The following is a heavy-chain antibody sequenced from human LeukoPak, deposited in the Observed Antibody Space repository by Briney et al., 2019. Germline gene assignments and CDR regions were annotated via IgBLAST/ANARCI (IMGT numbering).Heavy chain of an antibody. J-gene: IGHJ4*02. Sequence: SETLSLTCAVYGGSFTGYYWRWIRQPPGQGLEWIGEINHSGSTKYNPSLKSRVTISVDTSTNQFSLKLSSVTAADTAVYYCARHGLLAVAGTYPPYFDYWGQGTLVTVSS. CDR3: ARHGLLAVAGTYPPYFDY. CDR2: INHSGST. CDR1: GGSFTGYY. V-gene: IGHV4-34*01. D-gene: IGHD6-19*01.